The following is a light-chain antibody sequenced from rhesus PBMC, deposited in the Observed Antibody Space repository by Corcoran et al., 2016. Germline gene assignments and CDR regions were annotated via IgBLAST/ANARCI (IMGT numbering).Light chain of an antibody. Sequence: DIQMTQSPSSLSAPVGDTVTITWRASQSLSSRVDWYQQKPGKAPKLLMHKASSLQSGVASRFSGSGSGTDFTHAISSLRAGDFATYYYLQYGSSPMYSFGRGTKVEIK. CDR3: LQYGSSPMYS. CDR1: QSLSSR. J-gene: IGKJ2*01. V-gene: IGKV1-22*01. CDR2: KAS.